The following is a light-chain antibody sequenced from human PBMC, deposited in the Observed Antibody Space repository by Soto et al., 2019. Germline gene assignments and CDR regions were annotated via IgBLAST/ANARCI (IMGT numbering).Light chain of an antibody. CDR1: QSFSSN. CDR3: QQYNNWWT. Sequence: EIVLTQSPGTLSLSPGGRATLSCRASQSFSSNYLAWYQQKPGQAPRLLIYGASTRATGIPARFSGSESGTDFTLTISGLQSEDFAVYYCQQYNNWWTFGQGTKVDI. CDR2: GAS. J-gene: IGKJ1*01. V-gene: IGKV3-15*01.